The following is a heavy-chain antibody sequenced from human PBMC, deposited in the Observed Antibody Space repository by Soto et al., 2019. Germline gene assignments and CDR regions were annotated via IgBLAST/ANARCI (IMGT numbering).Heavy chain of an antibody. V-gene: IGHV1-69*01. J-gene: IGHJ4*02. D-gene: IGHD6-6*01. CDR3: ARDAGIEYSSSTSFNY. Sequence: QVQLVQSGAEVKKPGSSVKVSCKASGGTFSSYATSWVRQAPGQGLKWMGGIIPIFGTTNYAQEFQGIVTITADESTSTAYMELSSLRSEDTAVYYCARDAGIEYSSSTSFNYWGQGSPVTVSS. CDR1: GGTFSSYA. CDR2: IIPIFGTT.